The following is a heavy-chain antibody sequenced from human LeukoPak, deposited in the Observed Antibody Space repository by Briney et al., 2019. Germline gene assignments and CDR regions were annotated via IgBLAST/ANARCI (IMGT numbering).Heavy chain of an antibody. V-gene: IGHV4-30-4*08. J-gene: IGHJ4*02. CDR2: IYYSGST. CDR3: ARGALYDFWSGYYIDY. Sequence: PQTLSLTCTVSGGSISSGDYYLSWIRQPPGKGLEWIGYIYYSGSTYYNPSLKSRVTISVDTSKNQFSLKLSSVTAADTAVYYCARGALYDFWSGYYIDYWGQGTLVTVSS. CDR1: GGSISSGDYY. D-gene: IGHD3-3*01.